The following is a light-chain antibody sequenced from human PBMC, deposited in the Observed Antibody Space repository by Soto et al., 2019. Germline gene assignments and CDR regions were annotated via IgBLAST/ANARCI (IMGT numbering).Light chain of an antibody. V-gene: IGLV2-14*01. CDR2: EVS. J-gene: IGLJ2*01. Sequence: QSVLTQPASVSGSPGQSITISCTGTSSDVGGYNFVSWYQHHPGKAPKLIIYEVSNRPSGVSNRFSASKSGNTASLTISGLQAEGEADYYCSSYTNSSTLVGFGGGTKLTVL. CDR3: SSYTNSSTLVG. CDR1: SSDVGGYNF.